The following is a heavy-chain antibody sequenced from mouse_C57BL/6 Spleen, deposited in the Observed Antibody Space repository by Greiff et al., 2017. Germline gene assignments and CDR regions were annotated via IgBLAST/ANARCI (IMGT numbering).Heavy chain of an antibody. J-gene: IGHJ3*01. CDR1: GYTFTDYE. D-gene: IGHD2-4*01. CDR2: IDPETGGT. V-gene: IGHV1-15*01. Sequence: QVQLQQSGAELVRPGASVTLSCKASGYTFTDYEMHWVKQTPVHGLEWIGAIDPETGGTAYNQKFKGKAILTADKSSSTAYMELRSLTSEDAAVYYCTSDDYDKAWFAYWGQGTLVTVSA. CDR3: TSDDYDKAWFAY.